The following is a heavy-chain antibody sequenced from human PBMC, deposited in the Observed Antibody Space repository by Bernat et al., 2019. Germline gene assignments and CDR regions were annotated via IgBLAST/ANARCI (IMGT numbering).Heavy chain of an antibody. V-gene: IGHV1-18*04. Sequence: QVQLVQSGAEVKKPGASVKVSCKASGYTFTSYGISWVRQAPGQGLEWMGWISAYNGNTHYAQKLQGRVTMTKDTSTSTAYMELRSLRSDDTAVYYCARAFYCSSTSCYSYYGMDVWGQGTTVTVSS. CDR2: ISAYNGNT. D-gene: IGHD2-2*01. CDR3: ARAFYCSSTSCYSYYGMDV. CDR1: GYTFTSYG. J-gene: IGHJ6*02.